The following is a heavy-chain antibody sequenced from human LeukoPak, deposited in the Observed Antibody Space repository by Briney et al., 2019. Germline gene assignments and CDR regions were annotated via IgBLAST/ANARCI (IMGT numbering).Heavy chain of an antibody. D-gene: IGHD3-22*01. V-gene: IGHV4-34*01. CDR2: INHSGST. Sequence: SETLSLTCAVYGGSFSGYYWSWVRQPPGKGLEWIGEINHSGSTNYNPSLKSRVTISVDTSKNQFSLKLSSVTAADTAVYYCARARRYYYDSSGYSGYWGQGTLVTVSS. J-gene: IGHJ4*02. CDR3: ARARRYYYDSSGYSGY. CDR1: GGSFSGYY.